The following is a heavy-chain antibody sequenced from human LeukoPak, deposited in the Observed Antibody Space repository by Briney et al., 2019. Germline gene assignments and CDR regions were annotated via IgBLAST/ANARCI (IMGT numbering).Heavy chain of an antibody. V-gene: IGHV1-2*02. D-gene: IGHD3-22*01. CDR2: INPNSGGT. CDR3: ARGPAVVVVIKGRFDY. CDR1: GYTFTGYY. Sequence: ASVKVSCKASGYTFTGYYTHWVRQAPGQGLEWMGWINPNSGGTNYAQKFQGRVTMTRDTSISTAYMELSRLRSDDTAVYYCARGPAVVVVIKGRFDYWGQGTLVTVSS. J-gene: IGHJ4*02.